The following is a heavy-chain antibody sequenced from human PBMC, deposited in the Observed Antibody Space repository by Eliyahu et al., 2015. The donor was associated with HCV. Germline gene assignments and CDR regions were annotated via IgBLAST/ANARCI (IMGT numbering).Heavy chain of an antibody. D-gene: IGHD2-15*01. CDR2: IGPAGDT. J-gene: IGHJ4*02. V-gene: IGHV3-13*04. CDR3: ARDDSLDY. CDR1: GFTFSSYN. Sequence: EVQLVESGGGLVQPGGSLRLSFAASGFTFSSYNMHWVRQATGKGLEWVSAIGPAGDTYYPGSVKGRFTISRENAKNSLYLQINNLRVGDTAVYYCARDDSLDYWGQGTLVTVSS.